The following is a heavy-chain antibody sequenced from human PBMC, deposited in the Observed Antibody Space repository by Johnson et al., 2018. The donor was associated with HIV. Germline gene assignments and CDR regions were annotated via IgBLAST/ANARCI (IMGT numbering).Heavy chain of an antibody. Sequence: QVQLVESGGGLVQPGKSLRLSCVASGFTFSSYGMHWVRQAPGRGLEWVAVISYDGSNKYYADSVKGRFTISRDNSKNTLYLQMNSLRAEDTAVYYCAKDGSTYYDSSGYLGEDAFEIWGQGTMVTVSS. CDR2: ISYDGSNK. J-gene: IGHJ3*02. CDR1: GFTFSSYG. V-gene: IGHV3-30*19. CDR3: AKDGSTYYDSSGYLGEDAFEI. D-gene: IGHD3-22*01.